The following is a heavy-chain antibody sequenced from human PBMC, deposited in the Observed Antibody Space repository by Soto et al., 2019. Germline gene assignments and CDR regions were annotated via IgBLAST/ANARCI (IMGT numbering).Heavy chain of an antibody. J-gene: IGHJ4*02. D-gene: IGHD4-17*01. CDR1: GFTFSSYA. V-gene: IGHV3-23*01. CDR3: AKDHIGAPHTVTTFTH. Sequence: GSLRLSCAASGFTFSSYAMSWVRQAPGKGLEWVLAISGSGGSTYYADSVKGRFTISRDNSKDTLYLQMNSLRAEDTAVYYCAKDHIGAPHTVTTFTHWGQGTLVTVSS. CDR2: ISGSGGST.